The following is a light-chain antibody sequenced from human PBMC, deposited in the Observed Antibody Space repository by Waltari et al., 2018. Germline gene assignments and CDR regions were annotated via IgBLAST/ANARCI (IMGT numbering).Light chain of an antibody. CDR3: CSYAGSSIWV. CDR2: EDN. CDR1: SRAVVRYNL. Sequence: QSAQTQPPSVSGSPGQSIPIPFAGTSRAVVRYNLAYWYQQPPGKAPNLMLYEDNTRSSGVSNRFSGSKSGNTAALTITGLQAEDEANYYCCSYAGSSIWVFGGGTELTVL. J-gene: IGLJ3*02. V-gene: IGLV2-23*01.